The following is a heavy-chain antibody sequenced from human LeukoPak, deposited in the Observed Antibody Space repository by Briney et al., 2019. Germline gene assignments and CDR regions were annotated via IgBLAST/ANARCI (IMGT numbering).Heavy chain of an antibody. CDR1: GGSISSGSYY. J-gene: IGHJ4*02. Sequence: SQTLSLTCTVSGGSISSGSYYWSWIRQPAGKGLEWIGRIYTSGSTNYNPSLKSRVTMSVDTSKNQFSLKLSSVTAADTAVYYCARDSRDGFKSEYWGQGTLVTVSS. CDR2: IYTSGST. V-gene: IGHV4-61*02. CDR3: ARDSRDGFKSEY. D-gene: IGHD5-24*01.